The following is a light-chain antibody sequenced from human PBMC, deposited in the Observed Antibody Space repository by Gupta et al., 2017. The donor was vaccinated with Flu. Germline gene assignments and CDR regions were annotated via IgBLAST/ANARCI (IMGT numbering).Light chain of an antibody. V-gene: IGLV2-11*03. CDR1: FSDVGAYNY. J-gene: IGLJ3*02. Sequence: SVTISCTGTFSDVGAYNYVSWYQQHPGNASKLMISDVTKRPSGVPERFSGSKSGNTASLTISGLQAVDEADYYCCSYATTYTWVFGGGTKLTVL. CDR3: CSYATTYTWV. CDR2: DVT.